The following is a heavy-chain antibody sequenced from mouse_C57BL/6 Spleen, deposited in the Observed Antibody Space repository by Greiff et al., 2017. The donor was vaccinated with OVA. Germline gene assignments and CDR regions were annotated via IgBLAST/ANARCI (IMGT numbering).Heavy chain of an antibody. J-gene: IGHJ1*03. D-gene: IGHD2-4*01. CDR1: GYTFTSYC. Sequence: QVQLQQPGTELVKPGASVKLSCKASGYTFTSYCMHWVKQRPGQGLELIGNINPSNGGTNYNEKFKSKATLTVDKSSSTAYMQLSSLTSEDSAVYYCARRSYYDFDWYFDVWGKGTTVTVSS. CDR2: INPSNGGT. CDR3: ARRSYYDFDWYFDV. V-gene: IGHV1-53*01.